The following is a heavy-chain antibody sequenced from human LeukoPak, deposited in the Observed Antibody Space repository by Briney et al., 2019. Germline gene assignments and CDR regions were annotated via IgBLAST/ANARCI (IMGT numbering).Heavy chain of an antibody. J-gene: IGHJ4*02. CDR3: ARLSYYDSSGYHNFDY. V-gene: IGHV5-51*01. CDR2: IYPGDSDT. Sequence: GESLKTSCKGSGYSFTSYWIGWVRQMPGKGLEWMGIIYPGDSDTRYSPSFQGQVTISADKSISTAYLQWSSLKASDTAMYYCARLSYYDSSGYHNFDYWGQGTLVTVSS. CDR1: GYSFTSYW. D-gene: IGHD3-22*01.